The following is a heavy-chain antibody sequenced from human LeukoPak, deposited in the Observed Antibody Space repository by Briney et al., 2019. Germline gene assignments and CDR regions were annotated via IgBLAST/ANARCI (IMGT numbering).Heavy chain of an antibody. CDR2: INHSGST. CDR3: ARFYYDSSGYYYVAY. CDR1: GGSFSGYY. D-gene: IGHD3-22*01. Sequence: SETLSLTCAVYGGSFSGYYWSWIRQPPGKGLEWIGEINHSGSTNYNPPLKSRVTISVDTSKNQFSLKLSSVTAADTAVYYCARFYYDSSGYYYVAYWGQGTLVTVSS. V-gene: IGHV4-34*01. J-gene: IGHJ4*02.